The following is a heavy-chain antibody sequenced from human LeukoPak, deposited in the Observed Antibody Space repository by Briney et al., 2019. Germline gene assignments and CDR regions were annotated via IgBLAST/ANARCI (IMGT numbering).Heavy chain of an antibody. CDR3: ARTGREYQLLWWFDP. CDR1: GFTFSSYS. D-gene: IGHD2-2*01. V-gene: IGHV3-21*01. CDR2: ISSSSSYI. Sequence: GGSLRLSCAASGFTFSSYSMNWVRLAPGKGLEWVSSISSSSSYIYYADSVKGRFTISRDNAKNSLYLQMNSLRAEDTAVYYCARTGREYQLLWWFDPWGQGTLVTVSS. J-gene: IGHJ5*02.